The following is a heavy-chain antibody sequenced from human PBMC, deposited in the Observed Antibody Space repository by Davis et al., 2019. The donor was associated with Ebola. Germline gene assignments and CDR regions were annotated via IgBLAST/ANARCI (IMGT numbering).Heavy chain of an antibody. J-gene: IGHJ6*03. CDR1: GYSFTSYW. V-gene: IGHV5-10-1*01. Sequence: GESLKISCKGSGYSFTSYWISWVRQMPGKGLEWMGRIDPSDSYTNYSPSFQGHVTISADKSISTAYLQWSSLKASDTAMYYCARDYTSSQYYYYYMDVWGKGTTVTVSS. CDR3: ARDYTSSQYYYYYMDV. CDR2: IDPSDSYT. D-gene: IGHD4-11*01.